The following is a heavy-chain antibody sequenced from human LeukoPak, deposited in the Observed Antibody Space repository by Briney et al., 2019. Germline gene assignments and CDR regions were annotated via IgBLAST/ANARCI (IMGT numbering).Heavy chain of an antibody. CDR3: ARVEYYYGSSGMDV. CDR1: GGSISSYY. V-gene: IGHV4-59*01. Sequence: SETLSLTCTVSGGSISSYYWSWIRQPPGKGLEWIGYIYYSGSTNYNPSLKGRVTISVDTSKNQFSLKLSSVTAADTAVYYCARVEYYYGSSGMDVWGQGTTVTVSS. D-gene: IGHD3-10*01. J-gene: IGHJ6*02. CDR2: IYYSGST.